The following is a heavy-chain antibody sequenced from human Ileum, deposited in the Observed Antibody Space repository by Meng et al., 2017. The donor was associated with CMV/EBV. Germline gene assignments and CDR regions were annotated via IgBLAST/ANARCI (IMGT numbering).Heavy chain of an antibody. V-gene: IGHV3-7*01. CDR2: IKQDGSEK. CDR3: ARVGDYSLKD. CDR1: GFTFSGSW. J-gene: IGHJ4*02. Sequence: GESLKISCAASGFTFSGSWMTWVRQAPGKGLEWVANIKQDGSEKHYVDAVKGRFTISRDNAKNSLSLQMDSLRADDTAVYYCARVGDYSLKDWGQGTRVTVSS. D-gene: IGHD2-21*01.